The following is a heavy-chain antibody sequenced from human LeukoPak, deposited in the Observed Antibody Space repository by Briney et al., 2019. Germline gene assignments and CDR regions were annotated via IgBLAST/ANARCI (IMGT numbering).Heavy chain of an antibody. CDR1: VLTFSRCG. CDR2: ISSDGSST. D-gene: IGHD1-26*01. J-gene: IGHJ3*02. Sequence: GGSLRLSCAASVLTFSRCGMHWVRQARVKGLEYVLGISSDGSSTDYGDSVKGRFTIARDKSKNTVDLQMGSLKAEDMAVYYCAREEGSLGFRTFDIWGQGTMVTVSS. V-gene: IGHV3-64*02. CDR3: AREEGSLGFRTFDI.